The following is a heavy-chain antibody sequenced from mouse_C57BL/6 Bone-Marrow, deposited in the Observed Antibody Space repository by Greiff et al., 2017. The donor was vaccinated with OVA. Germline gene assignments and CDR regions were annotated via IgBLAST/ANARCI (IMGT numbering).Heavy chain of an antibody. D-gene: IGHD2-3*01. J-gene: IGHJ2*01. CDR1: GFTFSSYA. CDR3: ARDRWGRGDY. V-gene: IGHV5-4*01. Sequence: EVQLVESGGGLVKPGGSLKLSCAASGFTFSSYAMSWVRQTPEKRLEWVATISDGGSYTYYPDNVKGRFTISRDNAKNNLYLQMSHLKSEDTAMYYCARDRWGRGDYWGQGTTLTVSS. CDR2: ISDGGSYT.